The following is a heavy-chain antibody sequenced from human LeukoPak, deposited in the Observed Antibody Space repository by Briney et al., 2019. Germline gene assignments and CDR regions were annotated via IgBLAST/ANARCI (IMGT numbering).Heavy chain of an antibody. Sequence: SETLSLTCTVSGGSISSYYWSWIRQPPGKGLEWIGYIYYSGSTNYNPSLKSRVTISVDTSKNQFSLKLSSVTAADTAVYYCARTSGSYLRPFGYYFAYWGHGTLVTVSS. CDR3: ARTSGSYLRPFGYYFAY. CDR2: IYYSGST. CDR1: GGSISSYY. V-gene: IGHV4-59*08. D-gene: IGHD1-26*01. J-gene: IGHJ4*01.